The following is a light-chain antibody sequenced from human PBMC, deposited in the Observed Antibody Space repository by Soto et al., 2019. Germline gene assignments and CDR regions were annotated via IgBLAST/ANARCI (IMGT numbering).Light chain of an antibody. V-gene: IGKV1-5*03. J-gene: IGKJ1*01. CDR1: QTISSW. CDR3: QQYSRCSA. CDR2: KAS. Sequence: DIQMTQSPSTLSASVGDRVTITCRASQTISSWLAWYQQKPGMAPKLLIYKASTLQSGVPSRVSGSGSGTEFTLTISSLQPDDFASYYCQQYSRCSAFGQGTKVELK.